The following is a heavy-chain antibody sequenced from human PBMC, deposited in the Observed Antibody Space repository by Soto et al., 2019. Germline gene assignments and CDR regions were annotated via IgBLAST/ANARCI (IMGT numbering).Heavy chain of an antibody. D-gene: IGHD3-22*01. CDR2: IYHSGST. CDR3: ARGGPYHYDSSSCAFDI. Sequence: SEILSLRCAVSGYSIIGGYYWGWIRQPPGKGLEWIGSIYHSGSTYYNPSLKSRVTISVDTSKNQFSLKLSSVTAADTAVYYCARGGPYHYDSSSCAFDICGQGTMVTVSS. V-gene: IGHV4-38-2*01. CDR1: GYSIIGGYY. J-gene: IGHJ3*02.